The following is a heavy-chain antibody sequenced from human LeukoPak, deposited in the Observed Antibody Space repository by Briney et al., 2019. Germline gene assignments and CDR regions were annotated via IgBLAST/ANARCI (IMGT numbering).Heavy chain of an antibody. CDR2: MYYSGST. Sequence: PSETLSLTCTVSGGSISSNYYYWGWIRQPPGKGLEWIGSMYYSGSTYYNPSLKSRVTISVDTSKNQFSLKLSSVTAADTAVYYCARAYDYVWGSYRYLFDYWGQGTLVTVSS. D-gene: IGHD3-16*02. V-gene: IGHV4-39*01. CDR3: ARAYDYVWGSYRYLFDY. CDR1: GGSISSNYYY. J-gene: IGHJ4*02.